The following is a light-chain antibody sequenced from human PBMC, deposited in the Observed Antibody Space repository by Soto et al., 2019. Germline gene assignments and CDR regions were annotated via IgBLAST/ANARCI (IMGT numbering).Light chain of an antibody. Sequence: QSVLTQPASVSGSPGQSITISCTGTGSDIGGYNYVSWYQQHPGKAPKVMIYEVSNRPSGVSNRFSASKSGNTASLTISGLQAEDEADYYCTSYTSSSSAVFGGGTKLTVL. CDR3: TSYTSSSSAV. J-gene: IGLJ2*01. CDR1: GSDIGGYNY. V-gene: IGLV2-14*01. CDR2: EVS.